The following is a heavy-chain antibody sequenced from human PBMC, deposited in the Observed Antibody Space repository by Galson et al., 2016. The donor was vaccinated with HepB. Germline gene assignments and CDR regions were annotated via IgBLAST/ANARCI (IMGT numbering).Heavy chain of an antibody. J-gene: IGHJ4*02. CDR1: GFSLSVTKMC. CDR3: AWLKPANHGDYGGWFDY. D-gene: IGHD4-17*01. V-gene: IGHV2-70*01. Sequence: PALVKPTQTLTLTCTFSGFSLSVTKMCLSWIRQPPGKALEWLALIDWDANVYYNTSLKTRLTISKDTSKNQVGFPMTKMDPVDTATYYWAWLKPANHGDYGGWFDYWGQGTLVTVSS. CDR2: IDWDANV.